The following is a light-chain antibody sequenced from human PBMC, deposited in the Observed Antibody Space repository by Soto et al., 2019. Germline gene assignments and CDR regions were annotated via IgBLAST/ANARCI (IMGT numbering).Light chain of an antibody. CDR1: QNVASK. CDR2: DVS. CDR3: HQYNNWPPS. Sequence: ETVMTQSPVTLSVSRGERATLSCRASQNVASKLAWYQQKPGQAPRLLIYDVSTRATVIPARFSGSGSGTEFTLTISSLQSEDFAVYYCHQYNNWPPSIGQGTKV. J-gene: IGKJ1*01. V-gene: IGKV3-15*01.